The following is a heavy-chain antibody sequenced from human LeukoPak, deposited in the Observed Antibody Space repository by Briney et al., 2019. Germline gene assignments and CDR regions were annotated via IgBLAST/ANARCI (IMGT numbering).Heavy chain of an antibody. CDR2: IYHSGST. CDR3: ARGENYYDSSGYYGYDAFDI. D-gene: IGHD3-22*01. V-gene: IGHV4-30-2*01. CDR1: GGSISSGGYS. J-gene: IGHJ3*02. Sequence: SETLSLTCAVSGGSISSGGYSWSWIRQPPGKGLEWIGYIYHSGSTYYNPSLKSRVTISVDRSKNQFSLKLSSVTAADTAVYYCARGENYYDSSGYYGYDAFDIWGQGTMVTVSS.